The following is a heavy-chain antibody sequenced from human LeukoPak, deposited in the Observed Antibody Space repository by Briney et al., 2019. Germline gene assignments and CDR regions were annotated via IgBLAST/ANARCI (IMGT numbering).Heavy chain of an antibody. CDR1: GGSSSSSSYF. J-gene: IGHJ4*02. Sequence: SETLSLTCSVSGGSSSSSSYFWGWIRQSPGKGLEWIGSIYYTGSTYYNPSLKSRVTISVDTSKSEFSLMVHSVTAADTAMYCCARRGITYSTSFFDSWGQGTLVTVAS. V-gene: IGHV4-39*01. CDR3: ARRGITYSTSFFDS. D-gene: IGHD6-13*01. CDR2: IYYTGST.